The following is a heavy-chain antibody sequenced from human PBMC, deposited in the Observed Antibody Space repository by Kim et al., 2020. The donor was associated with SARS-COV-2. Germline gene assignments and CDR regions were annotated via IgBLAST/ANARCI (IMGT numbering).Heavy chain of an antibody. CDR3: AEARWFDY. V-gene: IGHV3-74*01. D-gene: IGHD4-17*01. CDR2: GSGT. Sequence: GSGTLYEDSVKGRFTISRDNAKNTVDLQMNSLRAEDTAVYYCAEARWFDYWGQGSLVSVSS. J-gene: IGHJ4*02.